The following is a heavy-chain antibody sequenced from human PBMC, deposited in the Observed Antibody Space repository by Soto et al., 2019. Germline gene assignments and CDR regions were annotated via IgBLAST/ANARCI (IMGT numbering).Heavy chain of an antibody. Sequence: EVQLVESGGDLVQPGGSLRLSCAVSGFSLSDHYMDWVRQAPGQGLEWVGRSRNKTKRYTSDYAASVKGRFPISRDYSKNSLYLQMNIVKTEFTAVYYCTRATDWGWCQGSLVIVFS. CDR1: GFSLSDHY. V-gene: IGHV3-72*01. CDR2: SRNKTKRYTS. CDR3: TRATDWG. D-gene: IGHD2-21*01. J-gene: IGHJ4*02.